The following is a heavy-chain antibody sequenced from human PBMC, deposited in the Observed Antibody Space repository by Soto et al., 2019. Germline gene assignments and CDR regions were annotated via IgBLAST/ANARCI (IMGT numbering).Heavy chain of an antibody. D-gene: IGHD1-20*01. Sequence: EVHLVESGGGLVQPGGSLRLSCAASGFSFSSYSMDWVRQAPGKGLEWVSFITSGSNTIYYADSVKGRFTISRDNAKNTLYQQMNRLSTKDTAVYYCETTPVIIYNSNDAGCYWAQPTLVTVSS. CDR3: ETTPVIIYNSNDAGCY. V-gene: IGHV3-48*01. J-gene: IGHJ4*02. CDR1: GFSFSSYS. CDR2: ITSGSNTI.